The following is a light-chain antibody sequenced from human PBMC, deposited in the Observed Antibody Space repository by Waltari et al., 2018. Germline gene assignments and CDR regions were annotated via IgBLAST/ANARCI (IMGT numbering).Light chain of an antibody. J-gene: IGKJ2*01. CDR3: QQYRDTPYT. V-gene: IGKV4-1*01. CDR2: WAS. CDR1: QSIFYSSNNKDY. Sequence: DIVMTQSPDSPAVSLGERATIHCKSSQSIFYSSNNKDYLAWYQLKPGQPPKLLIYWASTRESGVPDRFSGSGTGTDFTLTISSLQTEDVATYYCQQYRDTPYTFGQGTNLEI.